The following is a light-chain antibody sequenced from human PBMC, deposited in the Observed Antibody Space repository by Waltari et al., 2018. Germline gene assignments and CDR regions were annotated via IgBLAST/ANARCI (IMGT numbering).Light chain of an antibody. CDR1: QSLLHSDGFTY. J-gene: IGKJ2*01. V-gene: IGKV2-28*01. CDR3: MQALQTPYT. Sequence: DIVMTQSPLSLPVIPGEPASISCRSSQSLLHSDGFTYLDWYLQRPGQSPQLLISLVSSRASGVPDRFIGSGSGTDFTLKISRVEAEDVGVYYCMQALQTPYTFGQGTKLEIK. CDR2: LVS.